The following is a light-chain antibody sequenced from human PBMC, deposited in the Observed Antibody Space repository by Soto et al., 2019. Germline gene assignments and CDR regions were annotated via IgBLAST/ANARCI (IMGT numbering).Light chain of an antibody. CDR1: QSISSW. CDR3: QQDISYCT. J-gene: IGKJ1*01. Sequence: DIQMTQSPSTLSASVGDRVTITCRASQSISSWLAWYQQKPGKAPKLLIYKASNLESGVPSRCSGSGSGTEFTLAISSLQPDDFETYYCQQDISYCTCGQGTKVEIK. V-gene: IGKV1-5*03. CDR2: KAS.